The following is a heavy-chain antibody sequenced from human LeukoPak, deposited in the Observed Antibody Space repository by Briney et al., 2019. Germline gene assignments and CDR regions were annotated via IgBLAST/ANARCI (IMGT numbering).Heavy chain of an antibody. V-gene: IGHV4-39*07. CDR2: IYYSGST. CDR1: GGSISSVNYY. D-gene: IGHD6-6*01. Sequence: PSETLSLTCTVSGGSISSVNYYWGWIRQPPGKGLEWIGSIYYSGSTYYNPSLKSRVTISVDTSKNQFSLKLSSVTAADTAVYYCARGIAARRVFDYWGQGTLVTVSS. CDR3: ARGIAARRVFDY. J-gene: IGHJ4*02.